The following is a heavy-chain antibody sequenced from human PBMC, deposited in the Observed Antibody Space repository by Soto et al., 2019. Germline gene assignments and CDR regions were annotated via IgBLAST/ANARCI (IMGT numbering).Heavy chain of an antibody. CDR3: ARDPAGDIAARPTDYYYYYMDV. V-gene: IGHV4-31*03. J-gene: IGHJ6*03. Sequence: SQTLSLTCTVSGGSISSGGYYWSWIRQHPGKGLEWIGYIYYSGSTYYNPSLKSRVTISVDTSKNQFSLKLSSVTAADTAVYYCARDPAGDIAARPTDYYYYYMDVWGKGTTVTVSS. D-gene: IGHD6-6*01. CDR1: GGSISSGGYY. CDR2: IYYSGST.